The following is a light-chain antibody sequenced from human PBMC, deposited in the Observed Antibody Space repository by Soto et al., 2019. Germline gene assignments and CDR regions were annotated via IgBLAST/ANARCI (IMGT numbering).Light chain of an antibody. V-gene: IGKV3-15*01. CDR3: QHREYKLS. CDR1: QSVATN. CDR2: SAS. J-gene: IGKJ2*01. Sequence: IVMKQSPATLSVSPGERATLSCRASQSVATNLAWYQQNPGQAPRLPIHSASTRATGVPARFSGSGSGTEFTLTISSIQFADIAVYYIQHREYKLSFGEG.